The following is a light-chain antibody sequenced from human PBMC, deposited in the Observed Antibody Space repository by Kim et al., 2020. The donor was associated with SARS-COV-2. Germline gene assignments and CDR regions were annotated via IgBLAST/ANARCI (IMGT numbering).Light chain of an antibody. V-gene: IGLV6-57*03. CDR1: SGSIDDKY. CDR3: QSYNRDNVL. Sequence: GKTVTISCTRSSGSIDDKYVQWYQQRPGGVPTAVIYEDDQRPSGVSDRFSGSIDNSSNSASLTISGLRTEDEADYYCQSYNRDNVLFGGGTQLTVL. CDR2: EDD. J-gene: IGLJ2*01.